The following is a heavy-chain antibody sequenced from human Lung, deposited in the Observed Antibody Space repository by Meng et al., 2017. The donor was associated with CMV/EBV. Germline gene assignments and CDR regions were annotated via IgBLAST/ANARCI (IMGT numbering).Heavy chain of an antibody. D-gene: IGHD2-21*01. V-gene: IGHV3-30*02. J-gene: IGHJ6*02. CDR1: GFNFKIYG. Sequence: SXTTSGFNFKIYGMHWVRQLPGEGLEWVAFIRYDEKTKYYADSVKRRFTIFRDNSRSTLYLQMNSLRVEDTAIYYCVKDFPGDCYPLCYYFSHGMDVWGQGTXVTVSS. CDR2: IRYDEKTK. CDR3: VKDFPGDCYPLCYYFSHGMDV.